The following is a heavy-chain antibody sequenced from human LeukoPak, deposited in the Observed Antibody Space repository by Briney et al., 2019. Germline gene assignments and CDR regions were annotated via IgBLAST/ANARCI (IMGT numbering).Heavy chain of an antibody. J-gene: IGHJ4*02. V-gene: IGHV3-21*01. D-gene: IGHD4-17*01. CDR3: ARRYGDYVGSFEY. Sequence: GGSLRLSCAASGFTLSSYGMNWVRQAPGKGLEWVSSISTSSSYIYYADSVKGRFTISRDNAKNSLYLQMNSLRAEDTAVYYCARRYGDYVGSFEYWGQGTLVTVSS. CDR1: GFTLSSYG. CDR2: ISTSSSYI.